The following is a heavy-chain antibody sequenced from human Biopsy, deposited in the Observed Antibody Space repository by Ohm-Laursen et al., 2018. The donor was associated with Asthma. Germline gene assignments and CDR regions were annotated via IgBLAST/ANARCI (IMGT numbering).Heavy chain of an antibody. CDR2: LLHHGAT. Sequence: PSETLSLTCAVSGDSINSGGFSWEWVPQPPGEGLEGVAHLLHHGATYYNPSLKSRVTISVDRSKRQFSLKVNSVTAADTAVYYCARAQDYYDSRGYYRSFDYWGQGTLVTVSS. D-gene: IGHD3-22*01. V-gene: IGHV4-30-2*01. CDR1: GDSINSGGFS. J-gene: IGHJ4*02. CDR3: ARAQDYYDSRGYYRSFDY.